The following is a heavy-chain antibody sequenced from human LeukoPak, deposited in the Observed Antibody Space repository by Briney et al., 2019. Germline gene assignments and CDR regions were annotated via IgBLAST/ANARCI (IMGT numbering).Heavy chain of an antibody. J-gene: IGHJ4*02. CDR2: ISSSGSTI. CDR1: GFTFSDYY. V-gene: IGHV3-11*01. D-gene: IGHD3-10*01. Sequence: GGSLGLSCAASGFTFSDYYMSWIRQAPGKGLEWVSYISSSGSTIYYADSVKGRFTISRDNAKNSLYLQMNSLRAEDTAVYYCAREREVVRFGELFHNEEGFDYWGQGTLVTVSS. CDR3: AREREVVRFGELFHNEEGFDY.